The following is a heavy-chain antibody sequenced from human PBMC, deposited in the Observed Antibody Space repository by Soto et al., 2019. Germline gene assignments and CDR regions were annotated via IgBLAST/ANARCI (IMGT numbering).Heavy chain of an antibody. CDR1: GGSISSSSYY. CDR3: ARLVYYDSSGSIGPHFDY. D-gene: IGHD3-22*01. CDR2: IYYSGST. Sequence: QLQLQESGPGLVKPSETLSLTCTVSGGSISSSSYYWGWIRQPPGKGLEWIGSIYYSGSTYYNPSLKSRVTISVDTSKNQFSLKLSSVTAADTAVYYCARLVYYDSSGSIGPHFDYWGQGTLVTVSS. V-gene: IGHV4-39*01. J-gene: IGHJ4*02.